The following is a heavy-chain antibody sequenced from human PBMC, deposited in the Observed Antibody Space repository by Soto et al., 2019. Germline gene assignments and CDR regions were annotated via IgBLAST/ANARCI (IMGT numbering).Heavy chain of an antibody. Sequence: QVQLVQSGAEVKKPGSSVQVSCKASGGTFSSYAISWVRQAPGQGLEWMGGIIPIFGTANYAQKFQGRVTITADESTSTAYMELSSLRSEDTAVYYCGMVRGGYRIGWFDPWGQGTLVTVSS. J-gene: IGHJ5*02. V-gene: IGHV1-69*01. CDR1: GGTFSSYA. D-gene: IGHD3-10*01. CDR2: IIPIFGTA. CDR3: GMVRGGYRIGWFDP.